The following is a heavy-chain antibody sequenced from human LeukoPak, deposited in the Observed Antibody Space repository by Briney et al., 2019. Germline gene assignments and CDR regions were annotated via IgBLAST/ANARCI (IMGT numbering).Heavy chain of an antibody. CDR3: ARDLWGVGFDI. D-gene: IGHD1-26*01. J-gene: IGHJ3*02. V-gene: IGHV3-66*01. Sequence: GGSLRLSCAASGFTFSSYSMNWVRQAPGKGLEWVSIIYSGGRTYYADSVNGRFTISRDNSKNTLYLQMNSLRAEDTAVYYCARDLWGVGFDIWGQGTMVTVSS. CDR2: IYSGGRT. CDR1: GFTFSSYS.